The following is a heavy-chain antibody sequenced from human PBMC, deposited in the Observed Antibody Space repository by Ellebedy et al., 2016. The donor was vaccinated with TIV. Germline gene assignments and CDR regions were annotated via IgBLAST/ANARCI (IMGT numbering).Heavy chain of an antibody. CDR2: IKEDGSEK. V-gene: IGHV3-7*03. D-gene: IGHD6-19*01. CDR3: ARVPLDGAVAGTVEVAFDY. Sequence: GESLKISCAAPGLIFSTYWMAWVRQAPGKGLEWVANIKEDGSEKYYVDSVKGRFTISRDNAKNSLYLQMNTLRAEDTAVYYCARVPLDGAVAGTVEVAFDYWGQGTLVTVSS. CDR1: GLIFSTYW. J-gene: IGHJ4*02.